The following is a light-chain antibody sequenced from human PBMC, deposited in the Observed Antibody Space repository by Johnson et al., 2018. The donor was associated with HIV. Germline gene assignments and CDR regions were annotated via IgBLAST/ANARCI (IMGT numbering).Light chain of an antibody. J-gene: IGLJ1*01. V-gene: IGLV1-51*01. CDR1: SSNIGNNY. CDR3: GTWDSSLSAGV. Sequence: QSVLTQPPSVSAAPGQKVTISCSGSSSNIGNNYVSWYQHLPGRAPKLLIYDNNKRPSGIPDRFSGSKSGTSATLGITRLRTGDAADYYCGTWDSSLSAGVFGTGTKVTGL. CDR2: DNN.